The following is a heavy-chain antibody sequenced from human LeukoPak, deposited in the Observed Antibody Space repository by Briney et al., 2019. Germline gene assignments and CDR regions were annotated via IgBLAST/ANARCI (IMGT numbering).Heavy chain of an antibody. CDR1: GYSFTSYW. CDR3: ARRGYCSSTSCYPLDP. J-gene: IGHJ5*02. CDR2: IYPGDSDT. V-gene: IGHV5-51*01. Sequence: GESLKISCKGSGYSFTSYWIGWVRQMPGNGLEWMGIIYPGDSDTRYSPSFQGQVTISADKSISTAYLQWSSLKASDTAMYYCARRGYCSSTSCYPLDPWGQGTLVTVSS. D-gene: IGHD2-2*01.